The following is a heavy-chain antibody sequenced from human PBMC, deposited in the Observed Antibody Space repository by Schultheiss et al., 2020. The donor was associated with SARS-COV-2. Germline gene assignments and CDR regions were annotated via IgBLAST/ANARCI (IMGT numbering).Heavy chain of an antibody. Sequence: GESLKISCAASGFTFSSYWMHWVRQAPGKGLVWVSRINSDGSSTSYADSVKGRFTISRDNAKNTLYLQMNSLRAEDTAVYYCARGVHEGGMVRGVTAYYFDYWGQGTLVTVAS. CDR2: INSDGSST. CDR1: GFTFSSYW. CDR3: ARGVHEGGMVRGVTAYYFDY. D-gene: IGHD3-10*01. J-gene: IGHJ4*02. V-gene: IGHV3-74*01.